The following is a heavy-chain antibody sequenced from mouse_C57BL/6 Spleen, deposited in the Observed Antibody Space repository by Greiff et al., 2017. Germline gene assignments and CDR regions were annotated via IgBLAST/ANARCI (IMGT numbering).Heavy chain of an antibody. Sequence: QVQLQQSGAELVRPGASVTLSCKASGYTFTDYEMHWVKQTPVHGLEWIGAIEPETGGTAYNQKFKGKAILTADKSSSTAYMELRSLTSEDSAVYYCTRWDYYGSSYVYFDVWGTGTTVTVSS. D-gene: IGHD1-1*01. V-gene: IGHV1-15*01. CDR2: IEPETGGT. J-gene: IGHJ1*03. CDR3: TRWDYYGSSYVYFDV. CDR1: GYTFTDYE.